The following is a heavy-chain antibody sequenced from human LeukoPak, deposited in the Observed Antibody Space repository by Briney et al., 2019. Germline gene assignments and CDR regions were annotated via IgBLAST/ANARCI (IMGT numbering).Heavy chain of an antibody. V-gene: IGHV3-30*19. D-gene: IGHD5-24*01. CDR1: GFNFNIYG. J-gene: IGHJ3*02. CDR2: ISYDGTNK. CDR3: ARGGYKLVLYAFDI. Sequence: PGRSLRLSCTEAGFNFNIYGMHWVRQAPGKGLEWVAIISYDGTNKYYADSVKGRFTISRDNSKSTLYLQMNSLRAEDTAVFYCARGGYKLVLYAFDIWGQGTMVTVSS.